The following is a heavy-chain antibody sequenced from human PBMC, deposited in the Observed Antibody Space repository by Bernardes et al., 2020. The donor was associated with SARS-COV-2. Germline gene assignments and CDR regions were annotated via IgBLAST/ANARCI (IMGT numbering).Heavy chain of an antibody. CDR1: GGSISSYY. CDR2: IYTSGST. V-gene: IGHV4-4*07. J-gene: IGHJ5*02. D-gene: IGHD6-13*01. CDR3: AALAAAAQGVDWFDP. Sequence: SETLSLTCTVSGGSISSYYWSWIRQPAGKGLEWIGRIYTSGSTNYNPSLKSRVTMSVDTSKNQFSLKLSSVTAADTAVYYCAALAAAAQGVDWFDPWGQGTLVTFPS.